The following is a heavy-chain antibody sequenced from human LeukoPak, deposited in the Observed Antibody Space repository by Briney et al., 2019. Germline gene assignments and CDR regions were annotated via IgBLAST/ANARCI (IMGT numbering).Heavy chain of an antibody. V-gene: IGHV3-30*03. CDR3: ARDLLGDNDY. J-gene: IGHJ4*02. D-gene: IGHD1-26*01. Sequence: GGSLRLSCAPSGFTFSRHGMHWVRQAPGKGLEWVAVISYDGSNKYYADSVKGRFTISRDNSKNTLYLQMNSLRAEDTAVYYCARDLLGDNDYWGQGTLVTVSS. CDR2: ISYDGSNK. CDR1: GFTFSRHG.